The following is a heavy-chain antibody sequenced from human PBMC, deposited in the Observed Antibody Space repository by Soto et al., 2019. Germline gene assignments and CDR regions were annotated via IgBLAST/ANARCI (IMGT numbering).Heavy chain of an antibody. CDR3: ARSRNGAVPDSINF. D-gene: IGHD2-8*01. CDR2: IPRDGSSK. CDR1: GFTFSRYA. J-gene: IGHJ4*02. Sequence: PGGSLRLSCAASGFTFSRYAMHWVRQAPGEGLEWVAVIPRDGSSKYYGDSVKGRFTVSRDNSNNTLYLSMTSLRPDDTAVFYCARSRNGAVPDSINFWGQGTLVTVSS. V-gene: IGHV3-30-3*01.